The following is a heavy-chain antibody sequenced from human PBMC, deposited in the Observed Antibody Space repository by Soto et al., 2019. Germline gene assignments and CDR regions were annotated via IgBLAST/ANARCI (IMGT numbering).Heavy chain of an antibody. Sequence: GGSLRLSCAASGFTFSSYGMHWVRQAPGKGLEWVAVISYDGSNKYYADSVKGRFTISRDNSKNTLYLQMNSLRAEDTAVYYCAKDGGSYYDYWGQGTLVTVSS. V-gene: IGHV3-30*18. CDR3: AKDGGSYYDY. D-gene: IGHD3-16*01. CDR2: ISYDGSNK. J-gene: IGHJ4*02. CDR1: GFTFSSYG.